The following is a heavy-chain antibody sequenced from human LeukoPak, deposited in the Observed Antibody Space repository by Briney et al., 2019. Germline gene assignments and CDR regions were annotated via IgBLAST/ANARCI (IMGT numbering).Heavy chain of an antibody. V-gene: IGHV1-2*02. J-gene: IGHJ4*02. CDR1: GYTFTGHY. Sequence: GASVKVSCKASGYTFTGHYMHWVRQAPGQGPEWMGWINAHSGSTNYAQKFQGRVTMTRDTSISTAYMELSSLRSDDTAVYYCARVGYCTKGVCYNYDYWGQGTLVTVSS. CDR2: INAHSGST. D-gene: IGHD2-8*01. CDR3: ARVGYCTKGVCYNYDY.